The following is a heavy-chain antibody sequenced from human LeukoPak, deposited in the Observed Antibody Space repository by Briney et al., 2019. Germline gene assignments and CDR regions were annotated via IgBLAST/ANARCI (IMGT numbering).Heavy chain of an antibody. J-gene: IGHJ4*02. CDR1: GYTFTGYY. CDR2: INPNSGGS. CDR3: ARDSITGTTDY. V-gene: IGHV1-2*06. Sequence: ASVKVSCKASGYTFTGYYMHWVRQAPGQGLEWMGRINPNSGGSNYAQKFQGRVAMTRDTSISTVYMELSRLRSDDTAVYYCARDSITGTTDYWGQGTLVTVSS. D-gene: IGHD1-7*01.